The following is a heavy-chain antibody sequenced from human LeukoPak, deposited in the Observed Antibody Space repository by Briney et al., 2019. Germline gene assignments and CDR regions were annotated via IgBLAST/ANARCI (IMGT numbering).Heavy chain of an antibody. J-gene: IGHJ3*02. CDR1: GFTFSDYY. CDR3: ARVKYSSGFDAFDI. D-gene: IGHD6-19*01. Sequence: PGGSLRLSCAASGFTFSDYYMSWIRQAPGKGLEWVSYISSSGSTIYYADSVKGRFTISRDNAKNSLYLQMNSLRAEDTAVYYCARVKYSSGFDAFDIWGQGTTVTVSS. CDR2: ISSSGSTI. V-gene: IGHV3-11*01.